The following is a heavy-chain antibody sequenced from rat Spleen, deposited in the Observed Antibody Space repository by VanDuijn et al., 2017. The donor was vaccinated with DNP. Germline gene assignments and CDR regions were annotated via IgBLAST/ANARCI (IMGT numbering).Heavy chain of an antibody. CDR3: TSYYSGDFHY. D-gene: IGHD1-1*01. Sequence: QVQLKESGPGLVQPSETLSLTCTVSGFSLTSNSVHWVRQPPGKGLEWMGRIRSGGSTDYNSALKSRLSISRDTSKSQVFLKMNSLQPDDTGTYYCTSYYSGDFHYWGQGVMVTVSS. V-gene: IGHV2-1*01. CDR1: GFSLTSNS. CDR2: IRSGGST. J-gene: IGHJ2*01.